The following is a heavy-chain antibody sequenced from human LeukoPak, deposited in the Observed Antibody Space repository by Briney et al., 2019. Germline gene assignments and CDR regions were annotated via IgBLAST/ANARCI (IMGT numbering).Heavy chain of an antibody. CDR1: GYTFTNYY. CDR2: INPSDSST. Sequence: ASVKVSCTASGYTFTNYYMHWVRQAPGQGLEWMGIINPSDSSTSYAQKFQGRVTMTRDTSTSTVHMELSGLRSEDTAVYYCARDQEGFDYWGQGTLVTVSS. V-gene: IGHV1-46*01. CDR3: ARDQEGFDY. J-gene: IGHJ4*02.